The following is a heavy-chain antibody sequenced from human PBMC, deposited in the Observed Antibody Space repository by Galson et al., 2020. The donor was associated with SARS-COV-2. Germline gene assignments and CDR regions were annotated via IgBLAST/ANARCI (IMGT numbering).Heavy chain of an antibody. J-gene: IGHJ2*01. Sequence: SETLSLTCAVYGGSFSGYYWSWIRQPPGKGLEWIGEINHSGSTNYNPSLKSRVTISVDTSKNQFSLKLSSVTAADTAVYYCARVLEERALGIGYFDLWGRDTLVTVSS. V-gene: IGHV4-34*01. CDR2: INHSGST. CDR1: GGSFSGYY. D-gene: IGHD3-3*01. CDR3: ARVLEERALGIGYFDL.